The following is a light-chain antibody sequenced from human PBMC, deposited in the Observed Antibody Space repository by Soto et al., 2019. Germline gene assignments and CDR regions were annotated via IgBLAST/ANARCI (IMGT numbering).Light chain of an antibody. CDR3: NSYTSSSTHV. CDR1: SSDVGGYDY. CDR2: EVI. Sequence: QSALTQPASVSGSPGQSITISCTGTSSDVGGYDYVSWYQQHPGKAPKLMIYEVIKRPSGVSDRFSGSKSGNTASLTISGLQAADEADYYCNSYTSSSTHVFGTGTKLTVL. V-gene: IGLV2-14*01. J-gene: IGLJ1*01.